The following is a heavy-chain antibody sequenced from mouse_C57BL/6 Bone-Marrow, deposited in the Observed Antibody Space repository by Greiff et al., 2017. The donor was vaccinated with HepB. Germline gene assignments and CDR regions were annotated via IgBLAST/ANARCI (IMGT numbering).Heavy chain of an antibody. CDR2: INPNNGGT. V-gene: IGHV1-18*01. J-gene: IGHJ2*01. CDR1: GYTFTDYN. D-gene: IGHD1-1*01. Sequence: VQLKESGPELVKPGASVKIPCKASGYTFTDYNMDWVKQSHGKSLEWIGDINPNNGGTIYNQKFKGKATLTVDKSSSTAYMELRSLTSEDTAVYYCARNPYYYGYYFDYWGQGTTLTVSS. CDR3: ARNPYYYGYYFDY.